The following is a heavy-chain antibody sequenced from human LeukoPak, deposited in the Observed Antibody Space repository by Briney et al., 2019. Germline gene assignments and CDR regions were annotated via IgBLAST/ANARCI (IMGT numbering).Heavy chain of an antibody. CDR3: ARAGYYYYYMDV. J-gene: IGHJ6*03. V-gene: IGHV4-34*01. CDR2: INHSGST. CDR1: GGSFSGYY. Sequence: SETLSLTCAVYGGSFSGYYWSWIRQPPGKGLEWIGEINHSGSTNYNPSLRSRVTISVDTSKNQFSLKLSSVTAADTAVYYCARAGYYYYYMDVWGKGTTVTVSS.